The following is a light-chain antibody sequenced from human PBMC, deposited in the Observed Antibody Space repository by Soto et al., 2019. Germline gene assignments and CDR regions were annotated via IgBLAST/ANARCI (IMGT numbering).Light chain of an antibody. CDR2: EVR. J-gene: IGLJ1*01. CDR3: SSFAGGNNYV. V-gene: IGLV2-8*02. CDR1: SSDVGGYNY. Sequence: SVMTQAPSAARSFGQPGTISCTGTSSDVGGYNYVSWYQQRPGKAPKLMIYEVRERPSGVPDRFSSSKSGNTASLTVSGLQAEEEADYYCSSFAGGNNYVFGTVTKVTVL.